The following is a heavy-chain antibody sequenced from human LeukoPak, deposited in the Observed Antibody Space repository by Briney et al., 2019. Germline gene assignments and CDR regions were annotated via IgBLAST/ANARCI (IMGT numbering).Heavy chain of an antibody. D-gene: IGHD3-3*01. CDR1: GGSISSYY. J-gene: IGHJ3*02. Sequence: SETLSLTCTVSGGSISSYYWSWIRQPPGKGLEWIGYIYYSGSTNYNPSLKSRVTISVDTSKNQFSPKLGSVTAADTAVYYCARDGRFPRRTFGIWGQGTMVTVSS. V-gene: IGHV4-59*01. CDR3: ARDGRFPRRTFGI. CDR2: IYYSGST.